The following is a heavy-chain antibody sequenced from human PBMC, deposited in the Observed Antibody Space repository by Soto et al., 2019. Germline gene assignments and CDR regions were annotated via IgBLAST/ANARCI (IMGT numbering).Heavy chain of an antibody. CDR1: GFTFSSYW. J-gene: IGHJ4*02. CDR3: ARSPCRYSSGYYSDN. CDR2: ISSDGSST. Sequence: EVQLVESGGGLVQPGGSLRLSCATSGFTFSSYWMHWVRQAPGKGLVWVSHISSDGSSTSYAESVKGRFTISRDNAKNTMYLQMNSLRAEDTAVYFCARSPCRYSSGYYSDNWGQGTLVTVSS. D-gene: IGHD6-19*01. V-gene: IGHV3-74*01.